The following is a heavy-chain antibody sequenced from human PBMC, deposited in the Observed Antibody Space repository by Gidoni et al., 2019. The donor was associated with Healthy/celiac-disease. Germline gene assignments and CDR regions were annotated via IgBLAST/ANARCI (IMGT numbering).Heavy chain of an antibody. J-gene: IGHJ6*02. CDR3: AKDTAMVQGLYYYDGMDV. V-gene: IGHV3-23*01. CDR1: GFTFSIYA. D-gene: IGHD5-18*01. CDR2: ISGSGGST. Sequence: EVQLLESGGGLVQPGGSLRLSCAASGFTFSIYAMSWGRQAPGKGLGWVSDISGSGGSTYYADSVKGRFTISRDNSKNTLYLQMNSLRAEDTAVYYCAKDTAMVQGLYYYDGMDVWGQGTTVTVSS.